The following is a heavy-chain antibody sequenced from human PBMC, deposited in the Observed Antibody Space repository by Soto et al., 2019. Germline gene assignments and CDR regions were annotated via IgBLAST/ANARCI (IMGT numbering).Heavy chain of an antibody. CDR2: IFYTGTT. V-gene: IGHV4-31*03. D-gene: IGHD3-3*01. CDR1: GASLSSGSYY. CDR3: ARTRGVVAYFDY. J-gene: IGHJ4*02. Sequence: TLSLTCTFSGASLSSGSYYWSWIRQSPGKGLEWIGYIFYTGTTYYNPYLQSRVTISVDTYKNQFSLKLHSVTVADTAVYYCARTRGVVAYFDYWGQGTLVTVSS.